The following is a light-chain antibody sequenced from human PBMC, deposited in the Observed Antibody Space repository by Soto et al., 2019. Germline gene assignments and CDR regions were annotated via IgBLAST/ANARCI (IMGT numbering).Light chain of an antibody. CDR3: QQSYSTPCT. V-gene: IGKV1-39*01. CDR1: QSISSY. J-gene: IGKJ2*02. Sequence: DIQMTQSPSSLSASVGDRVTITCRASQSISSYLTCYQQKPGKAPKLLIYAASSLQSGVPSRFSGSGSGTDFTLTISILQPEDFATYYWQQSYSTPCTFGQGTKLEIK. CDR2: AAS.